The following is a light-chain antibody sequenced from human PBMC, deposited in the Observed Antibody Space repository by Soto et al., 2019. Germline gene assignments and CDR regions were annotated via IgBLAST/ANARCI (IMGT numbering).Light chain of an antibody. Sequence: QSVLTQPASVSGSPGQSITISCTGTSSNVGRYNYVSWYQQHPGKAPKLMIYEVSNRPSGVSNRFSGSKSGNTASLTISGLPAEDEADYFCSSYTSSSTLVFGGGTKLTVL. CDR1: SSNVGRYNY. CDR3: SSYTSSSTLV. V-gene: IGLV2-14*01. CDR2: EVS. J-gene: IGLJ3*02.